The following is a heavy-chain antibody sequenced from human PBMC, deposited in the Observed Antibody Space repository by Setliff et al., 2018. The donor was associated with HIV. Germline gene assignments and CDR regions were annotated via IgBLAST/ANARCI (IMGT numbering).Heavy chain of an antibody. CDR2: ISGSSSA. Sequence: HPGGSLRLSCAASGFTFSSYAMSWVRQAPGKGLEWVSGISGSSSAVFADSVKGRFTISRDNSRNTLFLQMNGLSDDDTAVYHCARAPRGRAGSHYIANWFDSWGQGTLVTVSS. D-gene: IGHD3-10*01. CDR3: ARAPRGRAGSHYIANWFDS. J-gene: IGHJ5*01. V-gene: IGHV3-23*03. CDR1: GFTFSSYA.